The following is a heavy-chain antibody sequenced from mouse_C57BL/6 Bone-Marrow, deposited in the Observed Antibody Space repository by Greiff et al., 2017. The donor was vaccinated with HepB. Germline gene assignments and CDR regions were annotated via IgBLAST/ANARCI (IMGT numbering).Heavy chain of an antibody. CDR3: AREGKNYYGSRDY. D-gene: IGHD1-1*01. Sequence: QVQLKESGAELVRPGASVKLSCKASGYTFTDYYINWVKQRPGQGLEWIARIYPGSGNTYYNEKFKGKATLTAEKSSSTAYMQLSSLTSEDSAVYFCAREGKNYYGSRDYWGQGTTLTVSS. V-gene: IGHV1-76*01. CDR1: GYTFTDYY. CDR2: IYPGSGNT. J-gene: IGHJ2*01.